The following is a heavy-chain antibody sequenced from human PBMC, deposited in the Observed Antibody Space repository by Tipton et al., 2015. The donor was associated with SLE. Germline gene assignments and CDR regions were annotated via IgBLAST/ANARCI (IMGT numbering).Heavy chain of an antibody. Sequence: TLSLTCTVSNGSISPYYWSWIRQPPGKGLEYIGYIFYDGSTNYNPSLKSRVTMSVDTSENQFSLRVTSVTAADSAIYYCTRDRTPDYYYYYMDVWGKGTTVTVSS. J-gene: IGHJ6*03. CDR2: IFYDGST. V-gene: IGHV4-59*12. CDR1: NGSISPYY. D-gene: IGHD2-15*01. CDR3: TRDRTPDYYYYYMDV.